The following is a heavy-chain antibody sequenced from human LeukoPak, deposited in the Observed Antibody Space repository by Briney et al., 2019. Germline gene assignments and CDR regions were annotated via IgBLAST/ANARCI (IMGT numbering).Heavy chain of an antibody. J-gene: IGHJ4*02. CDR2: ISSSSSYI. CDR3: ARYNYGAFDQ. Sequence: PGGSLRLSCAASGFTFSSYSMNWVRQAPGKGLEWVSSISSSSSYIYYADSVKGRFTISRDNTKSSLYMQMNSLRAEDTAVYYCARYNYGAFDQWGQGTLVTVSS. CDR1: GFTFSSYS. D-gene: IGHD5-18*01. V-gene: IGHV3-21*01.